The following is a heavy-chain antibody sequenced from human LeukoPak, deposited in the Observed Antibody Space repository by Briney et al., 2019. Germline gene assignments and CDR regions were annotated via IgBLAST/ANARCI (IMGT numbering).Heavy chain of an antibody. J-gene: IGHJ5*02. V-gene: IGHV1-18*01. Sequence: ASVKVSCKASGYTFTSYGISWVRQAPGQGLEWMGRISAYNGNTNYAQKLQGRVTMTTDTSTSTAYMELRSLRSDDTAVYYCAREPFVFGVVNGWFDPWGQGTLVTVSS. CDR2: ISAYNGNT. CDR1: GYTFTSYG. D-gene: IGHD3-3*01. CDR3: AREPFVFGVVNGWFDP.